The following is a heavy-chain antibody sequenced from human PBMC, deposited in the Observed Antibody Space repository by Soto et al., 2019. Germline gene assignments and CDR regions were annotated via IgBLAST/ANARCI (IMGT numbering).Heavy chain of an antibody. CDR2: ISYDGSNK. Sequence: GGSLRLSCAASGFTFSSYAMHWVRQAPGKGLEWVAVISYDGSNKYYADSVKGRFTISRDNSKNTLYLQMNSLRAEDTAVYYCARDRMDNVLLWFGELSDYYYYGMDVWGQGTTVTVSS. D-gene: IGHD3-10*01. J-gene: IGHJ6*02. CDR3: ARDRMDNVLLWFGELSDYYYYGMDV. V-gene: IGHV3-30-3*01. CDR1: GFTFSSYA.